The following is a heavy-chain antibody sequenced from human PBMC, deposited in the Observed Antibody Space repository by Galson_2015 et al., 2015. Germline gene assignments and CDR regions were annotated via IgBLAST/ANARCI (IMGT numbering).Heavy chain of an antibody. Sequence: SLRLSCAASGFTFSSYGMHWVRQAPGKGLEWVAVISFDERNIYYADSVMGRFTISRDNPKNTLYLEMSSLRIEDTAVYHCAKDPRLESSTYYYYYLDVWGKGTTVTVSS. CDR1: GFTFSSYG. CDR2: ISFDERNI. J-gene: IGHJ6*03. CDR3: AKDPRLESSTYYYYYLDV. V-gene: IGHV3-30*18.